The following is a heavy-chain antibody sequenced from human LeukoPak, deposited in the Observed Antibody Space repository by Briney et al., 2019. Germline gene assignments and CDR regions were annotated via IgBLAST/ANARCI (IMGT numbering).Heavy chain of an antibody. CDR1: GFTVSSNY. CDR2: IYSGGST. V-gene: IGHV3-66*01. D-gene: IGHD2-15*01. J-gene: IGHJ6*02. CDR3: ARTCSGGSCYPNYYYYGMDV. Sequence: GGSLRLSCAASGFTVSSNYMSWVRQAPGKGLEWVSVIYSGGSTYYADSVKGRFTISRDNSKNTLYLQINSLRADDTAVYYCARTCSGGSCYPNYYYYGMDVWGQGTTVTVSS.